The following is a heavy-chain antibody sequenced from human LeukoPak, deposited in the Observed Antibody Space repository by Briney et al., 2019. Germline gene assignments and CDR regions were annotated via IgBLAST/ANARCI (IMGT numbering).Heavy chain of an antibody. J-gene: IGHJ4*02. D-gene: IGHD2/OR15-2a*01. V-gene: IGHV3-33*01. Sequence: GGSLRLSCAASGFTFSSYGMHWVRQAPGKGLEWVALIWYDGSNKYYADSVKGRLTISGDNSKNTLYLQMNSLIAEDTAVYYCAREGPRGNSQFDYWGQGTLVTVSS. CDR1: GFTFSSYG. CDR3: AREGPRGNSQFDY. CDR2: IWYDGSNK.